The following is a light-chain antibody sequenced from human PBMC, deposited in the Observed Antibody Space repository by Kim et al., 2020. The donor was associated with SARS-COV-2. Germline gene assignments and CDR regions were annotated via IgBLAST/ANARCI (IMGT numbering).Light chain of an antibody. CDR3: QTWGTGIRV. CDR2: LNSDGSH. J-gene: IGLJ3*02. Sequence: QPALTQSPSASASLGASVKLTCTLSSGHSSYASAWHQQQPEKGPRYLMKLNSDGSHSKGDGIPDRFSGSSSGAERYLTISSLQSEDEADYYCQTWGTGIRVFGGGTQLTVL. CDR1: SGHSSYA. V-gene: IGLV4-69*01.